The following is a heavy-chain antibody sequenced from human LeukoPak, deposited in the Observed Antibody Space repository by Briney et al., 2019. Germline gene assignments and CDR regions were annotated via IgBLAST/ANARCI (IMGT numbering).Heavy chain of an antibody. J-gene: IGHJ4*02. Sequence: SETLSLTCAVYGVSFSGFYWGWIRQPQGKGLEWIGEIHHSGSTNYNPSLKSRVTMSVDTSKNQFSLKLSSVTAADTAVYYCASVPYSSGYYNYWGQGTLVTVSS. V-gene: IGHV4-34*01. D-gene: IGHD3-22*01. CDR1: GVSFSGFY. CDR3: ASVPYSSGYYNY. CDR2: IHHSGST.